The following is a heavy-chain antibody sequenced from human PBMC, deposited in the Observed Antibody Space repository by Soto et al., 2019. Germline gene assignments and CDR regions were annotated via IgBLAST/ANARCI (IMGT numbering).Heavy chain of an antibody. V-gene: IGHV1-2*02. CDR2: INPNNGGT. J-gene: IGHJ5*02. CDR3: ARGRGRLNWFDP. Sequence: GASVKVSCKTSGYFFTSYYIHWVRQAPGQGLEWMGWINPNNGGTNSAQKFQGRVTMTSDTSINTAYMEITSLKLSSVTAADTAVYYCARGRGRLNWFDPWGQGTLVTVSS. CDR1: GYFFTSYY.